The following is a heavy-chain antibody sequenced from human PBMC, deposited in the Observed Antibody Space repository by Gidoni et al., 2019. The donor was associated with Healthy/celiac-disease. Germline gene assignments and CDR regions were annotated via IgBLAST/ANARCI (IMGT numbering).Heavy chain of an antibody. J-gene: IGHJ6*02. Sequence: QVQLVQSGAEVKKPGASVKVSCKASGYTFTGYDMHWVRQAPGQGLEWMGWINPNSGGTNYAQKFQGRVTMTRDTSISTAYMELSRLRSDDTAVYYCAREADCSGGSCYSYYYYGMDVWGQGTTVTVSS. V-gene: IGHV1-2*02. CDR3: AREADCSGGSCYSYYYYGMDV. D-gene: IGHD2-15*01. CDR1: GYTFTGYD. CDR2: INPNSGGT.